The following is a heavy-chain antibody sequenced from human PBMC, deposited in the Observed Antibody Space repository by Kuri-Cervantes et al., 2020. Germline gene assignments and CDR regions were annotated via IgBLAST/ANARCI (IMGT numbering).Heavy chain of an antibody. Sequence: SETLSLTCTVSGASVSNYYWSWIRQPPGKGLEWIGYIYYSGSTNYNPSLKSRVTMSVDTSKNQFSLKLSSVTAADTAVYYCARGSIRGHFDYWGQGTLVTVSS. J-gene: IGHJ4*02. CDR2: IYYSGST. V-gene: IGHV4-59*02. D-gene: IGHD2-21*01. CDR1: GASVSNYY. CDR3: ARGSIRGHFDY.